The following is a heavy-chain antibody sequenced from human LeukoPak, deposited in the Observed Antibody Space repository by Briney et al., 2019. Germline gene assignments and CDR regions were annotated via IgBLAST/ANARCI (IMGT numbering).Heavy chain of an antibody. D-gene: IGHD3-3*01. CDR2: LKSKADGGTT. J-gene: IGHJ4*02. CDR3: TTGGLRFLATLDS. Sequence: GGSLRLSCAASGFTFRYSWMSWVRQAPGKGLKWVGRLKSKADGGTTEYAAPVKGRFTISRDDSKNTLYLQMNSLSTEDTAVYYCTTGGLRFLATLDSWGQGTLVTVSS. CDR1: GFTFRYSW. V-gene: IGHV3-15*01.